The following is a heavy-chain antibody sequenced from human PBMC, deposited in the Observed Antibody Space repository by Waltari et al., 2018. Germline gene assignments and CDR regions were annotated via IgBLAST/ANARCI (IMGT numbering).Heavy chain of an antibody. CDR1: GGSISSGSYY. Sequence: QVQLQESGPGLVKPSQTLSLTCTVSGGSISSGSYYWSWIRQPAGKGLEWIGRIYTSGSTNYNPSLKSRVTISVDTSKNQFSLKLSSVTAADTAVYYCATQFHSGWGDFDYWGQGTLVTVSS. V-gene: IGHV4-61*02. CDR2: IYTSGST. J-gene: IGHJ4*02. CDR3: ATQFHSGWGDFDY. D-gene: IGHD6-19*01.